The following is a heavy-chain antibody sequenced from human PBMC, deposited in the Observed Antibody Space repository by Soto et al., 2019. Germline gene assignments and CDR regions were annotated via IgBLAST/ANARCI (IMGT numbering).Heavy chain of an antibody. CDR1: GYTFTCYY. Sequence: ASVKVSCKASGYTFTCYYMHWVRQAPGQGLEWMGWINPNSDGTNYAQKFQGWVTMTRDTSISTAYMELSRLRSDDTAVYYCARDRGQQLVPNWFDPWGQGTLVTVSS. D-gene: IGHD6-13*01. CDR3: ARDRGQQLVPNWFDP. CDR2: INPNSDGT. J-gene: IGHJ5*02. V-gene: IGHV1-2*04.